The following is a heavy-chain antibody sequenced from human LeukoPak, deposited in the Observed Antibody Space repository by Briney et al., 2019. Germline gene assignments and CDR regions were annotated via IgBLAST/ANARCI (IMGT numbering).Heavy chain of an antibody. CDR2: ISGSGGST. V-gene: IGHV3-23*01. Sequence: GGSLRLSCAASGFTFSSYEMNWVRQAPGKGLEWVSAISGSGGSTYYADSVEGRFTISRDNSKNTLYLQMNSLRAEDTAVYYCAKDHYVVMYDALDYWGQGTLVTVSS. CDR1: GFTFSSYE. J-gene: IGHJ4*02. D-gene: IGHD3-22*01. CDR3: AKDHYVVMYDALDY.